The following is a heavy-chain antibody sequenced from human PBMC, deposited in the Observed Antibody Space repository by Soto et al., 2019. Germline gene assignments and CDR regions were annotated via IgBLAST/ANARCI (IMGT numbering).Heavy chain of an antibody. V-gene: IGHV3-21*01. D-gene: IGHD2-21*02. CDR1: GFSFSTYS. CDR3: AREETAWPLAYGLDV. CDR2: IGRRSDI. Sequence: GGSLRLSCVASGFSFSTYSMHWVRQAPGKGLEWVSSIGRRSDIYYADSVKGRFTISRDNAKNSVSLQMNSLRDEDTAVYYCAREETAWPLAYGLDVWGQGTTGIASS. J-gene: IGHJ6*02.